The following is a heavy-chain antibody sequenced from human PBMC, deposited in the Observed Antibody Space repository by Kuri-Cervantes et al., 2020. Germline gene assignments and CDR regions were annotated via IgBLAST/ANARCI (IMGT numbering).Heavy chain of an antibody. CDR1: GYTLTELS. V-gene: IGHV1-24*01. D-gene: IGHD1-26*01. CDR3: ASSPVYYYGMDV. Sequence: ASVKVSCMVSGYTLTELSMHWVRQAPGKGLEWMGGFDPEDGETIYAQKFQGRVTMTEDTSTDTVYMELSSLRSEDTAVYYCASSPVYYYGMDVWGQGTTVTVSS. J-gene: IGHJ6*02. CDR2: FDPEDGET.